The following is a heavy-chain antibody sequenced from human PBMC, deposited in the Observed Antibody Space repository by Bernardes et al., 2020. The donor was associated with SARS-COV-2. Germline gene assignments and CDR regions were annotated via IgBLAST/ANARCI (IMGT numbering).Heavy chain of an antibody. CDR2: ISAGGSST. J-gene: IGHJ6*02. CDR3: AKLSPGADYWFYYGMDV. Sequence: VESLFLSCAASGFTFSSYAMSWVRQAPRKGLEWVSAISAGGSSTYYADSVKGRFTISRDNSKNTLYLQMNSLRAEDTAVYYCAKLSPGADYWFYYGMDVWGQGTTVTVSS. V-gene: IGHV3-23*01. CDR1: GFTFSSYA.